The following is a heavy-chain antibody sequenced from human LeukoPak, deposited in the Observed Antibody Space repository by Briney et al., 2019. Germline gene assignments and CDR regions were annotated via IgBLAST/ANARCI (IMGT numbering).Heavy chain of an antibody. D-gene: IGHD6-19*01. Sequence: PSETLSLTCAVYGGSFSSYYWSWIRQPAGKGLEWIGRIYISGSGSTNYNPSLKSRVTMPVDTSKNQFSLKLSSVTAADTAVYYCARDKRVAVAGTYIYYYYMDVWGNGTTVTISS. CDR1: GGSFSSYY. CDR3: ARDKRVAVAGTYIYYYYMDV. J-gene: IGHJ6*03. V-gene: IGHV4-4*07. CDR2: IYISGSGST.